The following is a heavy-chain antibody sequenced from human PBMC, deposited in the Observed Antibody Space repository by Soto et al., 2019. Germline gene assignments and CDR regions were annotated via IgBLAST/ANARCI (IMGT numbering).Heavy chain of an antibody. CDR3: TTPHYLTGYYYYYYGMDV. J-gene: IGHJ6*02. CDR1: GFTFSNAW. D-gene: IGHD3-9*01. CDR2: IKSKTDGGTT. V-gene: IGHV3-15*01. Sequence: GGSLRLSCAASGFTFSNAWMSWVRQAPGKGLEWVGRIKSKTDGGTTDYAAPVKGRFTISRDDSKNTLYLQMNSLKTEDTAVYYCTTPHYLTGYYYYYYGMDVWGQGTTVTVS.